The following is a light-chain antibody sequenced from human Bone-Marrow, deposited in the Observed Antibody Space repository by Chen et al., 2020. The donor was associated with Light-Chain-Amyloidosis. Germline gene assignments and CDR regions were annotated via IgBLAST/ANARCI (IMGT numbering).Light chain of an antibody. Sequence: FMLTQPHSGSESPGKTVIISFTRSSGSIATNYVQGYQQRPGSSPTTVIYEDAQRPSGVPDRFSGSIDRSSNSASLTISGLKTEDEADYYCQSYQGSSQGVFGGGTKLTVL. CDR1: SGSIATNY. V-gene: IGLV6-57*01. CDR2: EDA. J-gene: IGLJ3*02. CDR3: QSYQGSSQGV.